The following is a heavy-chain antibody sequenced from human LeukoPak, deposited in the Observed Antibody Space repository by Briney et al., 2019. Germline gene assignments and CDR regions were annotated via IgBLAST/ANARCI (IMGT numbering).Heavy chain of an antibody. J-gene: IGHJ4*02. D-gene: IGHD1-26*01. Sequence: GGSXXLSXAXXGFTFSSYAMSWVRQAPGKGLEWVSAISGIVGSTYYADSVKGRFTISRYNSKNTLYLQMNSLRAEDTAVYYCAKDRLNSGSYLIVDYWGQGTLVTVSS. CDR1: GFTFSSYA. V-gene: IGHV3-23*01. CDR2: ISGIVGST. CDR3: AKDRLNSGSYLIVDY.